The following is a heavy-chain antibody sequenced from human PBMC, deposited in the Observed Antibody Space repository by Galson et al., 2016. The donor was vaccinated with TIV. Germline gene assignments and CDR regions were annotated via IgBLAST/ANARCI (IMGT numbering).Heavy chain of an antibody. V-gene: IGHV1-18*01. CDR3: TRDSGSYQHLTDPYYYYALDV. CDR1: GYTFSTFG. D-gene: IGHD2-2*01. Sequence: SVKVSCKASGYTFSTFGISWVRQAPGQGLEWMGWISGYNGNTNYPQNFQGRVTMTTDTSTSTAYLELRSLRSDDTAVYFCTRDSGSYQHLTDPYYYYALDVWGQGTTVTVSS. J-gene: IGHJ6*02. CDR2: ISGYNGNT.